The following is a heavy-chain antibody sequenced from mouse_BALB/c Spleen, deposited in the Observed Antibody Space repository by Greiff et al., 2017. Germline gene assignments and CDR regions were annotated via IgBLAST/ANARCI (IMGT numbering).Heavy chain of an antibody. V-gene: IGHV5-15*02. J-gene: IGHJ2*01. Sequence: DVQLVESGGGLVQPGGSRKLSCAASGFTFSDYGMAWVRQAPGKGPEWVAFISNLAYSIYYADTVTGRFTISRENAKNTLYLEMSSLRSEDTAMYYCAREGYGNFDYWGQGTTLTVSS. CDR1: GFTFSDYG. CDR2: ISNLAYSI. D-gene: IGHD2-1*01. CDR3: AREGYGNFDY.